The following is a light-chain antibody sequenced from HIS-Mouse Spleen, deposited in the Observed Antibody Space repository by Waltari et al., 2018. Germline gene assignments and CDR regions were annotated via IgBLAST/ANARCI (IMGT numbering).Light chain of an antibody. CDR2: GAS. CDR3: QQYNNWPPKYT. J-gene: IGKJ2*01. Sequence: PPPRASQSVSSNLAWYQQKPGQAPRLLIYGASTRATGIPARFSGSGSGTEFTLTISSLQSEDFAVYYCQQYNNWPPKYTFGQGTKLEIK. V-gene: IGKV3-15*01. CDR1: QSVSSN.